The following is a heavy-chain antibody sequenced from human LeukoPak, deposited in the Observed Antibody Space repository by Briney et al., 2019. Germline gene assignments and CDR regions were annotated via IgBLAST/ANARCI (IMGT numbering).Heavy chain of an antibody. CDR2: INHSGST. J-gene: IGHJ6*02. CDR3: ARGAQWLRFAYYYYCGMDV. D-gene: IGHD5-12*01. Sequence: PSGTLSLTCAVYGGSFSGYYWSWIRQPPGKGLEWIGEINHSGSTNYNPSLKSRVTISVDTSKNQFSLKLSSVTAADTAVYYCARGAQWLRFAYYYYCGMDVWGQGTTVTVSS. CDR1: GGSFSGYY. V-gene: IGHV4-34*01.